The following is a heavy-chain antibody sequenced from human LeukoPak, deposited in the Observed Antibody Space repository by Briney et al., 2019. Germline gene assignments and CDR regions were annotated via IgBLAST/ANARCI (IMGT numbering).Heavy chain of an antibody. CDR3: ARDGDYDWNYKSGFDF. D-gene: IGHD1-7*01. J-gene: IGHJ4*02. CDR2: VKQDGSKK. V-gene: IGHV3-7*01. Sequence: GGSLRLSCAASGFTFSDYWMSWVRRAPGKGLEWVANVKQDGSKKYCVDSVKGRFTISRDNAENSLYLQMNSLRAEDTAVYYCARDGDYDWNYKSGFDFWGQGTLVTVSS. CDR1: GFTFSDYW.